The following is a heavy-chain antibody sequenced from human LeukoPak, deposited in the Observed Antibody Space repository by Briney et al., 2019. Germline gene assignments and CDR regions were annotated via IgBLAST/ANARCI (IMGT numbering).Heavy chain of an antibody. D-gene: IGHD5-24*01. Sequence: GGSLRLSCAASGFTFSDYSMNWVRQAPGKGLEWISYIGIDSGNTNYADSVKGRFTISGDKAKNSLYLQMNSLRVEDTAVYYCARGYKYAFDSWGQGTLVTVYS. CDR1: GFTFSDYS. CDR3: ARGYKYAFDS. CDR2: IGIDSGNT. J-gene: IGHJ4*02. V-gene: IGHV3-48*01.